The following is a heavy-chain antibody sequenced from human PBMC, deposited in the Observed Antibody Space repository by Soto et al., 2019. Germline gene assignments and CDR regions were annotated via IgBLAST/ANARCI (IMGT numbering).Heavy chain of an antibody. D-gene: IGHD2-2*01. CDR2: VSSDGSHA. V-gene: IGHV3-30*04. J-gene: IGHJ4*02. Sequence: GWSLRLSCAASGFTFSSDALHWVRHAPGKGLEWVAVVSSDGSHAYYPDYVKGRFTISRDNSQSTVYLQMNSLRPEDTATYFCEKDYASSTASTHFDHWGERTLATVSS. CDR3: EKDYASSTASTHFDH. CDR1: GFTFSSDA.